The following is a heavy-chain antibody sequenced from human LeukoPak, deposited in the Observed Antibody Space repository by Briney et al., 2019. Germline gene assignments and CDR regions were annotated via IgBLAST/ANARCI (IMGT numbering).Heavy chain of an antibody. D-gene: IGHD4-17*01. CDR1: GFTFSSYG. Sequence: PGGSLRLSCAASGFTFSSYGMHWVRQAPGKGLEWVAVIWYDGSNKYYADSVKGRFTTSRDNSKNTLYLQMNSLRAEDTAVYYCAKSGYGDYYLDYWGQGTLVTVSS. V-gene: IGHV3-33*06. CDR3: AKSGYGDYYLDY. CDR2: IWYDGSNK. J-gene: IGHJ4*02.